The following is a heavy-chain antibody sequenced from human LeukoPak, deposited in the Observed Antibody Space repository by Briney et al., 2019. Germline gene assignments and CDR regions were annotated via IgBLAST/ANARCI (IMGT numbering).Heavy chain of an antibody. V-gene: IGHV3-30*18. CDR3: AKNAHYQGYSYGGIDY. J-gene: IGHJ4*02. CDR1: GFTFSSYA. CDR2: ISYDGSDK. Sequence: GGSLRLSCAASGFTFSSYAMSWVRQAPGKGLEWVAVISYDGSDKYSADSVKGRFTISRDNSKNTLYLQMNSLRAEDTAVYYCAKNAHYQGYSYGGIDYWGQGTLVTVSS. D-gene: IGHD5-18*01.